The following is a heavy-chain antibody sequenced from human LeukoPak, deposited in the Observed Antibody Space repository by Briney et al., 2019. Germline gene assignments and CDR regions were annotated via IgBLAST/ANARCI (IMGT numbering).Heavy chain of an antibody. CDR2: ICGSGGNT. J-gene: IGHJ4*02. D-gene: IGHD2-2*02. V-gene: IGHV3-23*01. CDR1: GFTFSSYA. CDR3: AKGYSASCYTALDY. Sequence: GGSLRLSCAASGFTFSSYAMSWVRQAPGKGLEWVSAICGSGGNTYYADSVKGRFTISRDNSKNMLYLQMNILRAEDTAVYHCAKGYSASCYTALDYWGQGTLVTVSS.